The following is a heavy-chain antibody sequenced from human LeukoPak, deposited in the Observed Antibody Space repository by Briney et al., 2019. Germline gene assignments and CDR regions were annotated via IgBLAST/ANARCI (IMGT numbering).Heavy chain of an antibody. CDR1: GFTFSSYA. V-gene: IGHV3-23*01. CDR2: ISGSGGST. J-gene: IGHJ4*02. CDR3: VRDSQKGGYKN. D-gene: IGHD5-24*01. Sequence: PGGSLRLSCAASGFTFSSYAMSWVRQAPGKGLEWVSAISGSGGSTYYADSVKGRFTISRDNSKNTLYLQMNSLRAEDTAVYYCVRDSQKGGYKNWGQGTLVTVSS.